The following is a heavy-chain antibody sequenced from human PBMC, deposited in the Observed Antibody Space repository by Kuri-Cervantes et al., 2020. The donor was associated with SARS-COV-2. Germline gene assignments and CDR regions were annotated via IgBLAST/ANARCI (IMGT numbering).Heavy chain of an antibody. D-gene: IGHD3-22*01. CDR1: GFTFSSYA. CDR3: AMYSSGYYYASPDAFDI. V-gene: IGHV3-30*04. CDR2: ISYDGSNK. J-gene: IGHJ3*02. Sequence: GESLKISCAASGFTFSSYAMHWVRQAPGKGLEWVAVISYDGSNKYYADSVKGRFTISRDNAKNSLYLQMNSLRAEDTAVYYCAMYSSGYYYASPDAFDIWGQGTMVTVSS.